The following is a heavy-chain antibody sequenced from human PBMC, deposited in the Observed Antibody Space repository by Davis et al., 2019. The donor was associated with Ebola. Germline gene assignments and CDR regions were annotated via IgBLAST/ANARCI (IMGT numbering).Heavy chain of an antibody. J-gene: IGHJ6*02. CDR3: ARDMGITMIVVVNCGMDV. CDR2: ISSSSSYI. D-gene: IGHD3-22*01. CDR1: GFTFSSYT. V-gene: IGHV3-21*01. Sequence: GGSLRLSCVASGFTFSSYTMNWVRQAPGKGLEWVSSISSSSSYIYYADSVKGRFTISRDNAKNSLYLQMNSLRAEDTAVYYCARDMGITMIVVVNCGMDVWGQGTTVTVSS.